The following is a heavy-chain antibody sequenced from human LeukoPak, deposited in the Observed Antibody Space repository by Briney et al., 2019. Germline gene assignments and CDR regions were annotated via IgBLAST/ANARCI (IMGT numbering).Heavy chain of an antibody. Sequence: SETLSLTCTVSGGSIGSTNYYWGWIRQPPGKGLEWIANIYYSGSTYYNPSLKSRVTMSVDTSKNQFSLKVSSVTAADTAVYYCARVFDSGSQAYFYYMDVWGKGTTVTISS. J-gene: IGHJ6*03. V-gene: IGHV4-39*07. CDR2: IYYSGST. CDR1: GGSIGSTNYY. CDR3: ARVFDSGSQAYFYYMDV. D-gene: IGHD3-10*01.